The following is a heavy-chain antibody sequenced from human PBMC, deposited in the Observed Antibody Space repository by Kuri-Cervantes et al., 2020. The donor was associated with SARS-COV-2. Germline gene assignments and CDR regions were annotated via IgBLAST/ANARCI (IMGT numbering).Heavy chain of an antibody. CDR1: GFTFSTYS. J-gene: IGHJ4*02. D-gene: IGHD1-26*01. CDR3: VWEIPQQDY. V-gene: IGHV3-21*01. Sequence: GESLKISCAASGFTFSTYSMNWVRQAPGRGLEWVASLNSKSYIYQAASVKGRFTISRDSAKNSVYPQMNSLRAEDTAVYYCVWEIPQQDYWGQGTLVTVSS. CDR2: LNSKSYI.